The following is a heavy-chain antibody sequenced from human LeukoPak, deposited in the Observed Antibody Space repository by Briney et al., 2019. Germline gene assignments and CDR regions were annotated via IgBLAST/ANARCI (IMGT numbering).Heavy chain of an antibody. CDR3: ARDATSSNYYDSSGYFPYFDY. CDR1: GGTFSSNA. J-gene: IGHJ4*02. Sequence: ASVKVSCKASGGTFSSNAISWVRQAPGQGLEWMGRIIPILGIANYAQKFQGRVTITADKSTSTAYMELSSLRSEDTAVYYCARDATSSNYYDSSGYFPYFDYWGQGTLVTVSS. CDR2: IIPILGIA. V-gene: IGHV1-69*04. D-gene: IGHD3-22*01.